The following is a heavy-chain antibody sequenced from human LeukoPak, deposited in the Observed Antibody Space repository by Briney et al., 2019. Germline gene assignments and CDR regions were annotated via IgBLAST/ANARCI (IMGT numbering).Heavy chain of an antibody. J-gene: IGHJ4*02. CDR1: GFTFSSYA. D-gene: IGHD2-15*01. Sequence: GGSLRLSCAASGFTFSSYAMSWVRQTPGKGLEWVSTICDTGRNTYYADSVRGRFTISRDNARNTLYPQMNSLRAEDTAVYYCARGGPIYCSGDSCYPRDYWGQGTLVTVSS. CDR2: ICDTGRNT. V-gene: IGHV3-23*01. CDR3: ARGGPIYCSGDSCYPRDY.